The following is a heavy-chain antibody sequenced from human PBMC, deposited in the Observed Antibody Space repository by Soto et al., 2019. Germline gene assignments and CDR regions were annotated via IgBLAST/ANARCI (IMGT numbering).Heavy chain of an antibody. Sequence: LETLSLTCTFSGGSSSSYYWSWIRQPPGKGLEWIGYIYYSGSTNYNPSLKSRVTISVDTSKNQFSLKLSSVTAADTAVYYCARELGYCSSTSCFNWFDPWGQGTLVTV. D-gene: IGHD2-2*01. CDR2: IYYSGST. V-gene: IGHV4-59*01. CDR1: GGSSSSYY. J-gene: IGHJ5*02. CDR3: ARELGYCSSTSCFNWFDP.